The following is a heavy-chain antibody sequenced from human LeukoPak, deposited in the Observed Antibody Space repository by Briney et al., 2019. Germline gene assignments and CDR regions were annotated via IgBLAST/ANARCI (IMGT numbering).Heavy chain of an antibody. CDR1: GYSFPSYW. CDR3: ARLYSYYYDSSGADDY. J-gene: IGHJ4*02. CDR2: IYPGGSDT. D-gene: IGHD3-22*01. Sequence: GESVKISCKASGYSFPSYWIAWVRQMPGKGLEWMGIIYPGGSDTRYSPSFQGQVTMSVDKSIDTAYLQWSSLKASDTAMYYCARLYSYYYDSSGADDYWCQGTLVTVSS. V-gene: IGHV5-51*01.